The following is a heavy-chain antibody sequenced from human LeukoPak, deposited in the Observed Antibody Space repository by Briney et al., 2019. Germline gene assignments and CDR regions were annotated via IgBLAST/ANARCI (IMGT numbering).Heavy chain of an antibody. J-gene: IGHJ3*02. CDR1: GFTFSSYS. V-gene: IGHV3-48*04. CDR2: ISSSSSTI. CDR3: ASVDLVVAAAFDI. Sequence: PGGSLRLSCAASGFTFSSYSMTWVRQAPGKGLEWVSYISSSSSTIYYADSVKGRSTISRDNAKNSLYLQMNSLRVEDTAVYYCASVDLVVAAAFDIWGQGTMVTVSS. D-gene: IGHD2-15*01.